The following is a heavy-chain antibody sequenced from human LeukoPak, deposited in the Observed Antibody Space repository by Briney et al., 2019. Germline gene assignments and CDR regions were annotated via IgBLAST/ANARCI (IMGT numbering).Heavy chain of an antibody. CDR1: GFTFSDYW. V-gene: IGHV3-7*01. Sequence: GGSLRLSCAASGFTFSDYWMSWVRQAPGKGLEWVANIKYHGSDEHYVDSVRGRFTISRDNAKNSLFLQMNSLRAEDTAAYYCARIGGSGTYWDYWGQGTLVTVSS. J-gene: IGHJ4*02. CDR3: ARIGGSGTYWDY. CDR2: IKYHGSDE. D-gene: IGHD3-10*01.